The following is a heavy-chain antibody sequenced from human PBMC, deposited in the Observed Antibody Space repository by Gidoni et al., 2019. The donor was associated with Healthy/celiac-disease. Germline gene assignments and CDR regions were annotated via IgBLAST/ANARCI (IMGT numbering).Heavy chain of an antibody. CDR3: ARDDPNTYAGAFDI. J-gene: IGHJ3*02. V-gene: IGHV3-33*01. CDR1: GSTFSSYG. D-gene: IGHD3-10*01. Sequence: QVPPVESGGGVVQPGRSLRLTWAAAGSTFSSYGMHWVRQAPGKGLEWVAVICYYRSNKYYADSVKGRFTISRDNSKSTLYLQMNSLRAEDTAVYYCARDDPNTYAGAFDIWGRGTMVTVSS. CDR2: ICYYRSNK.